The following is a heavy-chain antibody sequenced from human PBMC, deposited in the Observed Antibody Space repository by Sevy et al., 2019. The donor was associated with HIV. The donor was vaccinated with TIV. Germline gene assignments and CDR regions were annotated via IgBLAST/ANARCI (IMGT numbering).Heavy chain of an antibody. CDR1: GFTFSDYY. CDR3: ARENTMIEEPGWFDP. V-gene: IGHV3-11*01. Sequence: GGSLRLSCAASGFTFSDYYMSWIRQAPGKGLGWVSYICRSGSTINYADSVKGRFTISRDNAKNSLYLQINSLRAEDTAVYYCARENTMIEEPGWFDPWGQGTLVTVSS. CDR2: ICRSGSTI. J-gene: IGHJ5*02. D-gene: IGHD3-22*01.